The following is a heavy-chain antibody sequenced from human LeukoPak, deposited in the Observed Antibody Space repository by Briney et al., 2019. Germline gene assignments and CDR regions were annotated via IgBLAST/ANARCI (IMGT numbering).Heavy chain of an antibody. D-gene: IGHD3-3*01. Sequence: GGSLRLSCAASGLTFNNYWMSWVRQAPGKGLEWVANINQDGSEKYYVDSVKGRFVISRDNAKNSLYLQMNGLRGEDTAVYYCTKDFGWLDPWGQGTLVTVSP. V-gene: IGHV3-7*04. J-gene: IGHJ5*02. CDR1: GLTFNNYW. CDR3: TKDFGWLDP. CDR2: INQDGSEK.